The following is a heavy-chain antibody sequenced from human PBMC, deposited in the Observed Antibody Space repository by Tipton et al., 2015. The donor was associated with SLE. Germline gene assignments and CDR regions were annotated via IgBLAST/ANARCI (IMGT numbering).Heavy chain of an antibody. Sequence: TLSLTCTVSGGSISSSSYYWGWIRQPPGKGLEWIGSIYYSGSTYYNPSLKSRVTISVDTSKNQFPLKLSSVTAADTAVYYCARQGRFTGLDYWGQGTLVTVSS. CDR2: IYYSGST. D-gene: IGHD3-10*01. V-gene: IGHV4-39*06. CDR3: ARQGRFTGLDY. CDR1: GGSISSSSYY. J-gene: IGHJ4*02.